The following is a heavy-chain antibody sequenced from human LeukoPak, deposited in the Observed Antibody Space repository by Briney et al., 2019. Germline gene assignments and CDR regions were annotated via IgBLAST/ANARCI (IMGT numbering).Heavy chain of an antibody. D-gene: IGHD3-22*01. J-gene: IGHJ6*02. Sequence: GESLKISCKGSGYSFTSYWIGWVRQLPGKGLEWMGITYPGDSDTRYSPSFQGQVTISADKSISTAYLQWSSLKASDTAMYYCARQDYYDSSGSYYYYGMDVWGQGTTVTVSS. CDR1: GYSFTSYW. CDR3: ARQDYYDSSGSYYYYGMDV. V-gene: IGHV5-51*01. CDR2: TYPGDSDT.